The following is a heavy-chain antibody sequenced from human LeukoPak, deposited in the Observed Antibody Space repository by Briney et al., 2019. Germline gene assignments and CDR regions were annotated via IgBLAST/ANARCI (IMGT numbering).Heavy chain of an antibody. V-gene: IGHV1-24*01. D-gene: IGHD4-11*01. CDR2: FDPEDGET. Sequence: ASVKVSCKVSGYTLTELSMHWVRQAPGKGLEWMGGFDPEDGETIYAQKFQGRVTMTEDTSTDTAYMELSSLRSEDTAAYYCATDLAMTSNAFDIWGQGTMVTVSS. J-gene: IGHJ3*02. CDR1: GYTLTELS. CDR3: ATDLAMTSNAFDI.